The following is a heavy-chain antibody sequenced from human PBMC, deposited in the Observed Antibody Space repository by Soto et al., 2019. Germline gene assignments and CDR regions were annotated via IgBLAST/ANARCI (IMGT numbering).Heavy chain of an antibody. CDR1: GYTFTSYG. J-gene: IGHJ5*02. CDR2: ISAYNGNT. CDR3: ATGRDPFYGPGNWFDP. V-gene: IGHV1-18*01. D-gene: IGHD4-17*01. Sequence: ASVKVSCKASGYTFTSYGISWVRQAPGQGLEWMGWISAYNGNTNYAQKFQGWVTMTRDTSISTAYMELSRLRSDDTAVYYCATGRDPFYGPGNWFDPWGQGTLVTVSS.